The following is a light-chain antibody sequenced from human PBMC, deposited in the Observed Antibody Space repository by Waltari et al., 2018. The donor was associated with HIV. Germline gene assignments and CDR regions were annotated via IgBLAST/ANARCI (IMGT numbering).Light chain of an antibody. Sequence: QSALTQPASVSGSPGHSITISCTRTSSDVATYKLVSWYQQHPGKAPKLMIYEVSKRPSGVSDRFSGSKSGDTASLTICGRQAEDEADYYCCSYVSNVIFGGGTKLTVL. CDR1: SSDVATYKL. J-gene: IGLJ2*01. V-gene: IGLV2-23*02. CDR3: CSYVSNVI. CDR2: EVS.